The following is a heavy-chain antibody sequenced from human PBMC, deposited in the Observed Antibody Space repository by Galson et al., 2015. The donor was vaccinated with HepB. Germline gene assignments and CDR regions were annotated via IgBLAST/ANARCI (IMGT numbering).Heavy chain of an antibody. J-gene: IGHJ3*02. CDR3: ARDSVGMGYAFDI. CDR2: TYYRSKWYN. CDR1: GDSVSSNSAG. Sequence: CAISGDSVSSNSAGWNWIRQSPSRGLEWLGRTYYRSKWYNDYAESVKGRITINPDTSKNQFSLQLNSVTPEDTAVYYCARDSVGMGYAFDIWGQGTMVTVSS. V-gene: IGHV6-1*01. D-gene: IGHD1-14*01.